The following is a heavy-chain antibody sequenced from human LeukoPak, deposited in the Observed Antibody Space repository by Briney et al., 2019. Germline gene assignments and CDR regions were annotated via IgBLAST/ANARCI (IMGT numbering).Heavy chain of an antibody. Sequence: PSETLSLTCTVSGGSISSYYWSWIRQPPGKGLEWIGYIYYSGTTNYNPSLKSRVTISVDTSKNQFSLKLSSVTAADTAVYYCAREKTFLDYWGQGTLVTVSS. CDR2: IYYSGTT. V-gene: IGHV4-59*12. J-gene: IGHJ4*02. CDR3: AREKTFLDY. CDR1: GGSISSYY. D-gene: IGHD3-3*01.